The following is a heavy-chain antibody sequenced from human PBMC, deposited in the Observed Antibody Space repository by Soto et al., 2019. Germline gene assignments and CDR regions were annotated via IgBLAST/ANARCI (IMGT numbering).Heavy chain of an antibody. Sequence: QVQLVESGGGLVQPGGSLRLTCVASGFTFGSHGMHWVRQAPGKGLEWVAVISYEETNEHYVDSVKGRFTTSGDSSRTIVYLQLNSLRPDDTAVYYCATWHLREHAYDISGQGTAVTVSS. CDR2: ISYEETNE. CDR1: GFTFGSHG. D-gene: IGHD4-17*01. J-gene: IGHJ3*02. V-gene: IGHV3-30*03. CDR3: ATWHLREHAYDI.